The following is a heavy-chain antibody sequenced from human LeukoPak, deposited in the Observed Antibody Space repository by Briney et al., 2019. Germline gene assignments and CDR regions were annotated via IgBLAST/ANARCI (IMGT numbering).Heavy chain of an antibody. CDR1: GGSISSYY. CDR2: IYYSGST. D-gene: IGHD1-20*01. CDR3: ARDRSKPGITDWYFDL. J-gene: IGHJ2*01. Sequence: PSETLSLTCTVSGGSISSYYWSWIRQPPGKGLEWIGYIYYSGSTNYNPSLKSRVTISVDTSKNQFSLKLSSVTAADTAVYYCARDRSKPGITDWYFDLWGRGTLVTVSS. V-gene: IGHV4-59*01.